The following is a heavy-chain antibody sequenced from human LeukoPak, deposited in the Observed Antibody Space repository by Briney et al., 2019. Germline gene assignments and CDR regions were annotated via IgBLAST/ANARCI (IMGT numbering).Heavy chain of an antibody. CDR2: INPNSGGT. Sequence: RRASVKVSCKASGYTFTGYYMHWVRQAPGQGLEWMGWINPNSGGTNYAQKFQGRVTMTRDTSISTAYMELSRLRSDDTAVYYCARFAYCGGDCQGPLSPLTGMDVWGKGTTVTISS. CDR1: GYTFTGYY. D-gene: IGHD2-21*02. CDR3: ARFAYCGGDCQGPLSPLTGMDV. V-gene: IGHV1-2*02. J-gene: IGHJ6*04.